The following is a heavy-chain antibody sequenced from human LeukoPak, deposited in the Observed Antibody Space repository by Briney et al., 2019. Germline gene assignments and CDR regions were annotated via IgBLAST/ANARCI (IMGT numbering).Heavy chain of an antibody. CDR2: ISSDGTNT. V-gene: IGHV3-74*01. CDR3: ARTSYDTGGYFED. Sequence: GESLRLSCAASGFTVSNYWMHWVRQAPGKGLVWVSRISSDGTNTNYADSVKGRFTISRDNAKNTLYLQMNSLGAEDTAVYYCARTSYDTGGYFEDWGQGTLVTVSS. CDR1: GFTVSNYW. D-gene: IGHD3-22*01. J-gene: IGHJ4*02.